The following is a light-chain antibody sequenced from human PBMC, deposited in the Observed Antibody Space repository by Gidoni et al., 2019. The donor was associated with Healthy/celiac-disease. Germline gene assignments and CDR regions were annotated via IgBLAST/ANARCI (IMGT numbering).Light chain of an antibody. CDR2: GAS. CDR1: QSVSSN. CDR3: QQYNNWPPYT. J-gene: IGKJ2*01. Sequence: EIVMTQSQATLSVSPGERATLSCRASQSVSSNLAWYQQKPGQAPRLLIYGASTRATGITARFSGSGSGTEFTLTISSLQSEDFAVYYCQQYNNWPPYTFGQGTKLEIK. V-gene: IGKV3-15*01.